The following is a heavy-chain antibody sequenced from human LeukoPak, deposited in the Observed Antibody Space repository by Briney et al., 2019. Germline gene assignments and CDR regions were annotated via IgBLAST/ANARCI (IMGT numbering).Heavy chain of an antibody. Sequence: GGSLRLSCAASGFTFSNYWMHWVRQAPGKGLVWVSRINSDGSSTTSPDSVKGLFTISRDNAKNTLYLQMNSLRAEDTAVYYCAKGGATVIDYWGQGTLVTVSS. V-gene: IGHV3-74*01. J-gene: IGHJ4*02. CDR2: INSDGSST. CDR1: GFTFSNYW. D-gene: IGHD4-17*01. CDR3: AKGGATVIDY.